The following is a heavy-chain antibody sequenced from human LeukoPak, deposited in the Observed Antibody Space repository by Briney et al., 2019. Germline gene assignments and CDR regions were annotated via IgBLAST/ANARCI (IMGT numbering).Heavy chain of an antibody. J-gene: IGHJ5*02. CDR1: GYTFTNYY. D-gene: IGHD3-22*01. Sequence: GASVKISCKAPGYTFTNYYMHWVRQAPGQGLEWMGIINPSGRSTTYVQQFQGRVTMTRDMSTSTVYMELSSLRSEDTAVYYCARGSYDGTNGYYYDWFDPCGQGTLVSVSS. CDR2: INPSGRST. V-gene: IGHV1-46*01. CDR3: ARGSYDGTNGYYYDWFDP.